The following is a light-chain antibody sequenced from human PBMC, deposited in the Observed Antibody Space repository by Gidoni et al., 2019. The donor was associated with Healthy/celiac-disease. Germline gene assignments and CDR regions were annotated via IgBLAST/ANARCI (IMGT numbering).Light chain of an antibody. V-gene: IGKV3-20*01. CDR3: QQYGTSPLT. J-gene: IGKJ4*01. CDR1: QGVGNNY. CDR2: GAS. Sequence: EIVLTQSPGILSLSPGERVTLSCRASQGVGNNYLAWYQQKPGQAPRLLIYGASSRATGIPDRFSGSGSGTGFTLTISRLEPEDFAVYYCQQYGTSPLTFGGGTKVEIE.